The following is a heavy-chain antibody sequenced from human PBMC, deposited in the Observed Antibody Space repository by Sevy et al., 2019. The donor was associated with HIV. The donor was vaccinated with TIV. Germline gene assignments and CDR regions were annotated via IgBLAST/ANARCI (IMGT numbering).Heavy chain of an antibody. Sequence: PETLSLTCSVSGDSITRSAYYWAWIRQPPGKGLEWIGSISSSGSTYHNASLKGRLTMAVDTSKSQFSLTLESVTAADTAVYYCARRSAGQWLAVYYFDSWGQGTLVTVSS. V-gene: IGHV4-39*01. J-gene: IGHJ4*02. D-gene: IGHD6-19*01. CDR2: ISSSGST. CDR3: ARRSAGQWLAVYYFDS. CDR1: GDSITRSAYY.